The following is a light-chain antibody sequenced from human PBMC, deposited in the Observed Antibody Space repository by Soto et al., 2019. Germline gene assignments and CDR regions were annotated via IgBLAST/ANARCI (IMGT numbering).Light chain of an antibody. Sequence: QSALTQPASVSGSPGQSITISCTGTSSDIGHYDYVSWYQQHPGKAPKLIIYEARNRPSGVPDRFSGSKSGNTASLTISGLQAADEADYYCSLYTSENTYVFGTGTKVTVL. V-gene: IGLV2-14*01. CDR3: SLYTSENTYV. J-gene: IGLJ1*01. CDR2: EAR. CDR1: SSDIGHYDY.